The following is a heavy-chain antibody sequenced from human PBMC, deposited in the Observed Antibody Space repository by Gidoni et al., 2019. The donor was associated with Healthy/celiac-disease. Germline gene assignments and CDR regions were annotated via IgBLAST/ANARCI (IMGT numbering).Heavy chain of an antibody. CDR3: ARAGVTIFGVVTPNWFDP. Sequence: QVQLQQWGAGLLKPSETLSLTCAVSGGSFSGYYWSWIRQPPGKGLEWIGEINHSGSTNYNPSLKSRVTISVDTSKNQFSLKLSSVTAADTAVYYCARAGVTIFGVVTPNWFDPWVQGTLVTVSS. D-gene: IGHD3-3*01. V-gene: IGHV4-34*01. CDR2: INHSGST. CDR1: GGSFSGYY. J-gene: IGHJ5*02.